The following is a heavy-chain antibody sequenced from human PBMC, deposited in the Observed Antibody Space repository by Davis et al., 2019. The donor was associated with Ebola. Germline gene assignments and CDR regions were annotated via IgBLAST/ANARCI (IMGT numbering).Heavy chain of an antibody. J-gene: IGHJ4*02. CDR2: IYPGDSDT. V-gene: IGHV5-51*01. Sequence: KVSCKGSGNSLTNSWIGWVRQMPGKGLEWMGIIYPGDSDTKYSPSFQGQVTISADRSITTAYLQWSSLKASDTATYYCARLPLGYNYGFDYWGQGTLVTVSS. CDR1: GNSLTNSW. CDR3: ARLPLGYNYGFDY. D-gene: IGHD5-18*01.